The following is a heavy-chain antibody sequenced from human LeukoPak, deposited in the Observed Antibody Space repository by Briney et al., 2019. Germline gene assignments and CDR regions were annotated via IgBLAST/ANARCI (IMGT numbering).Heavy chain of an antibody. J-gene: IGHJ4*02. V-gene: IGHV4-31*03. CDR2: IYHSGRS. D-gene: IGHD2-8*02. CDR1: GDSISNGVKY. Sequence: SETLSLTCTVSGDSISNGVKYWSWIRQHPGRGLEWFGYIYHSGRSYYNPSLKSRITMSVDTSKNQFSLNLSSVTAADTAVYYCARDQVECTGGTCQSRVGFDFWGQGTLVTVSS. CDR3: ARDQVECTGGTCQSRVGFDF.